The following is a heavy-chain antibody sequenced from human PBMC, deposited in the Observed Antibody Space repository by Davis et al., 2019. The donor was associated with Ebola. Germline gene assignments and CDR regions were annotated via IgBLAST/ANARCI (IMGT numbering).Heavy chain of an antibody. CDR3: ARHLSGYCSGGSCHWGYFDY. Sequence: SETLSLTCAVYGGSFSGIDWSWIRQPPGKGLEWIGQINHSGSTNYNPSLKSRVTISVDTSKNQFSLKLSSVTAADTAVYYCARHLSGYCSGGSCHWGYFDYWGQGTLVTVSS. CDR1: GGSFSGID. CDR2: INHSGST. D-gene: IGHD2-15*01. J-gene: IGHJ4*02. V-gene: IGHV4-34*01.